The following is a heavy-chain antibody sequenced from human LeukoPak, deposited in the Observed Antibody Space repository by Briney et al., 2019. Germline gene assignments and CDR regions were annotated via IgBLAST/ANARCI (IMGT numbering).Heavy chain of an antibody. V-gene: IGHV3-64*01. J-gene: IGHJ3*02. CDR2: ISSNWGST. CDR1: GFTFSNYA. Sequence: GGSLRLSCAASGFTFSNYAMHWVRQAPGKRLEYGSAISSNWGSTYYANSVKGRFTISRDKSKNTVYLKMGSLRAEDMAVYYCARETRRGDAFDIWGQGTMDTVSS. CDR3: ARETRRGDAFDI. D-gene: IGHD3-16*01.